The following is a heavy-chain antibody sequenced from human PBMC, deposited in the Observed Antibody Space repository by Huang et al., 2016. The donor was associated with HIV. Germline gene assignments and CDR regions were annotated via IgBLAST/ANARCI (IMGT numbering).Heavy chain of an antibody. CDR3: ARPKMTATPSDSSWSYFDF. Sequence: QVRLEQWGPNLLKPSDTLSLKCAVYGGSFSDYFWTWIRQSPVKGLEWIGEANHLGSATHTPSLWSRFSMSVDSSKNQFYLNLTAVTAADTAVYFCARPKMTATPSDSSWSYFDFWGRGTPVTVSS. CDR1: GGSFSDYF. V-gene: IGHV4-34*01. D-gene: IGHD3-10*01. CDR2: ANHLGSA. J-gene: IGHJ4*02.